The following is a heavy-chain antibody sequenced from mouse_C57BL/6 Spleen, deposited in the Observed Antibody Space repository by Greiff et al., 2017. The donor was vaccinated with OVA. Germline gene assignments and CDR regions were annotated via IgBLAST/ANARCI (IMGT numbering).Heavy chain of an antibody. J-gene: IGHJ2*01. CDR2: IWSGGST. CDR1: GFSFTSYG. D-gene: IGHD2-5*01. CDR3: AKTDYSNFFFDY. V-gene: IGHV2-2*01. Sequence: QVQLQQSGPGLVQPSQSLSITCTVSGFSFTSYGVHWVRQSPGKGLEWLGVIWSGGSTDYNAAFISRLSISKDNSKIQLFLKMNILQADDTAIYYCAKTDYSNFFFDYWGQGTTLTVSS.